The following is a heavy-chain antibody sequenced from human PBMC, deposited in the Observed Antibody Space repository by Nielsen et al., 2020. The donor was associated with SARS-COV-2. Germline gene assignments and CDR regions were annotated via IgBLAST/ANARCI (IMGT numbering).Heavy chain of an antibody. D-gene: IGHD6-6*01. V-gene: IGHV4-61*02. CDR3: AREGPRRIAARR. CDR2: IYTSGST. Sequence: SETLSLTCTVSGGSISSGSYYWSWIRQPAGKGLEWIGRIYTSGSTNYNPSLKSRVTISVDTSKNQFSLKLSSVTAADTAVYYCAREGPRRIAARRWGQGTLVTVSS. CDR1: GGSISSGSYY. J-gene: IGHJ4*02.